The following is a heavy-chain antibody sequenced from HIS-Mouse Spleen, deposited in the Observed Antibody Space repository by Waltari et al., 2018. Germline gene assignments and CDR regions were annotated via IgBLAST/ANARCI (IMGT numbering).Heavy chain of an antibody. V-gene: IGHV4-34*01. Sequence: QVQLQQWGAGLLKPSETLSLTCAVYGGSFSGYYWSWIRQPPGKGREWMGETNHSGSTTSNPPPKTRVTISVDTSKNQFSLKLSSVTAADTAVYYCARGRSYYDSSGYSAFDIWGQGTMVTVSS. D-gene: IGHD3-22*01. CDR3: ARGRSYYDSSGYSAFDI. CDR2: TNHSGST. J-gene: IGHJ3*02. CDR1: GGSFSGYY.